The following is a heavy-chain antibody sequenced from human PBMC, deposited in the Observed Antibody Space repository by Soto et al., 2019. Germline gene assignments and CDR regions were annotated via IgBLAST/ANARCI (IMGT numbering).Heavy chain of an antibody. CDR2: ISAYNGNT. D-gene: IGHD6-13*01. CDR1: GYTFTSYG. V-gene: IGHV1-18*01. CDR3: ARSISPAAADYYYYYMDV. J-gene: IGHJ6*03. Sequence: ASVKVSCKASGYTFTSYGISWVRQAPGQGLERMGWISAYNGNTNFAQKLQGRVTMTTDTSTSTAYMELRSLRSDDTAVYYFARSISPAAADYYYYYMDVWGKGTTVTVSS.